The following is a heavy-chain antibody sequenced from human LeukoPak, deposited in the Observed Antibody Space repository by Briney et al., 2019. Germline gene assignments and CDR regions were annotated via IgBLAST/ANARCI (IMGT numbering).Heavy chain of an antibody. J-gene: IGHJ4*02. V-gene: IGHV3-33*01. D-gene: IGHD3-22*01. CDR1: GFTFSSYG. CDR3: ARDTGGVYYYDSSGLDY. CDR2: IWYDGSNK. Sequence: GGSLRLSCAASGFTFSSYGMHWVRQAPGKGLEWVAVIWYDGSNKYYADSVKGRFTISRDNSKNTLYLQMNSLRAEDTAVYYCARDTGGVYYYDSSGLDYWGQGTLVTVSS.